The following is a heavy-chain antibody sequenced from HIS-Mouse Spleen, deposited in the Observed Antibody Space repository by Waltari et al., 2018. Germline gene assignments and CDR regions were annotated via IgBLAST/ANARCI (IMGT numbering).Heavy chain of an antibody. V-gene: IGHV4-39*01. CDR1: GGSISSSSYY. Sequence: QLQLQESGPGLVKPSETLSLTCTVSGGSISSSSYYWGWIRQPPGKGLEWIGSIYFSGGPYSDPALRTRVPISVDTSKNQFSLKLSSVTAADTAVYDCARKRTASGWFDPWGQGTLVTVSS. J-gene: IGHJ5*02. D-gene: IGHD2-21*02. CDR3: ARKRTASGWFDP. CDR2: IYFSGGP.